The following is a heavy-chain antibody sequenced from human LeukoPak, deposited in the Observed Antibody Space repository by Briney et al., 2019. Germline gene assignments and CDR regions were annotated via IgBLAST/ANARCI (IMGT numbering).Heavy chain of an antibody. CDR1: GFTFSSYG. CDR3: ARDAVAGTFDAFDI. V-gene: IGHV3-30*02. J-gene: IGHJ3*02. CDR2: IRYDGSNK. D-gene: IGHD6-19*01. Sequence: GGSLRLSCAASGFTFSSYGMHWVRQAPGKGLEWVAFIRYDGSNKYCADSVKGRFTISRDNAKNSLYLQMNSLRAEDTAVYYCARDAVAGTFDAFDIWGQGTMVTVSS.